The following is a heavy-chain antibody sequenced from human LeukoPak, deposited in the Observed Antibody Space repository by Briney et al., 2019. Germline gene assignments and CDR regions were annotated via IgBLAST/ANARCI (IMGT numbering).Heavy chain of an antibody. CDR2: IKQDGSEK. CDR1: GFTFSSYW. Sequence: SGGSLRLSCAASGFTFSSYWMSWVRRAPGKGLEWVANIKQDGSEKFYVDSVEGRFTISRDNAKNSLYLQMSSLRAGDTAVYYCARVLARRVVIIGYFDYWGQGTLVTVSS. CDR3: ARVLARRVVIIGYFDY. V-gene: IGHV3-7*01. D-gene: IGHD3-3*01. J-gene: IGHJ4*02.